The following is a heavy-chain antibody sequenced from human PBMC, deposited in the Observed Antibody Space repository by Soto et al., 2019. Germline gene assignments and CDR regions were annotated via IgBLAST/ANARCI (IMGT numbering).Heavy chain of an antibody. CDR2: ISDDRSNK. Sequence: PGGSLRLSCAASGFTFSSDAMHWVRQAPGKGLEGVAVISDDRSNKYYSDSVKGRFTISRDNSKNTLYLQMNSLRPEDSAVYYCARDPPAGGYSYGAFYGMDVWGQGTTVTVSS. CDR1: GFTFSSDA. D-gene: IGHD5-18*01. CDR3: ARDPPAGGYSYGAFYGMDV. J-gene: IGHJ6*02. V-gene: IGHV3-30*03.